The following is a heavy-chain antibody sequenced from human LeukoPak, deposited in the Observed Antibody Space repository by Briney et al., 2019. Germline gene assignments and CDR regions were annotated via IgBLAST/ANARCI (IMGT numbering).Heavy chain of an antibody. V-gene: IGHV4-34*01. D-gene: IGHD4-23*01. CDR1: GGSFSGYY. CDR2: INHSGST. Sequence: SETLSLTCAVYGGSFSGYYWSWIRQPPGKGLEWIGEINHSGSTNYNPSLKSRVTMSVDTSKNQFSLKLSSVTAADTAVYYCARDRSGGNGFCDYWGQGTLVTVSS. CDR3: ARDRSGGNGFCDY. J-gene: IGHJ4*02.